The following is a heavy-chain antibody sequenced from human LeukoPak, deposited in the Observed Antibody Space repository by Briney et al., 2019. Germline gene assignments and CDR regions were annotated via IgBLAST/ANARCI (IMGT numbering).Heavy chain of an antibody. CDR3: ARVVGVATIAGGLFDY. V-gene: IGHV4-39*07. D-gene: IGHD5-12*01. CDR2: IYYSGST. J-gene: IGHJ4*02. Sequence: SETLSLTCTVSGGSISSYYWGWIRQPPGKGLEWIGSIYYSGSTYYNPSLKSRVTISVDTSKNQFSLKLSSVTAADTAVYYCARVVGVATIAGGLFDYWGQGTLVTVSS. CDR1: GGSISSYY.